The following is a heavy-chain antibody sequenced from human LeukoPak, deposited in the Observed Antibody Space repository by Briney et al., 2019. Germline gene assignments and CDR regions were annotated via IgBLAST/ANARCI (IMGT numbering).Heavy chain of an antibody. CDR1: GYTFTSYG. V-gene: IGHV1-18*01. CDR2: IGAYNGHT. CDR3: ARTTDYYDSSGYYFVHDY. D-gene: IGHD3-22*01. J-gene: IGHJ4*02. Sequence: ASVKVSCKASGYTFTSYGITWVRQAPGQGLEWMGRIGAYNGHTSYAQKFQVRVTMTTDTSTSTAYMELRSLRSDDTAVYYCARTTDYYDSSGYYFVHDYWGQGTLVTVSS.